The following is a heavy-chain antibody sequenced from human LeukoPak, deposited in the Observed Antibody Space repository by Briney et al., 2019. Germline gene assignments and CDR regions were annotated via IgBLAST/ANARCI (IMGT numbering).Heavy chain of an antibody. Sequence: PSETLSLTCTVSGASISTDYWSWLRQPPGKGLEWIGSIYYSGSTYYNPSLKSRVTISVDTSKNQFSLKLSSVTAADTAVYYCARHAVVVAANDYWGQGTLVTVSS. J-gene: IGHJ4*02. CDR3: ARHAVVVAANDY. CDR2: IYYSGST. CDR1: GASISTDY. V-gene: IGHV4-59*05. D-gene: IGHD2-15*01.